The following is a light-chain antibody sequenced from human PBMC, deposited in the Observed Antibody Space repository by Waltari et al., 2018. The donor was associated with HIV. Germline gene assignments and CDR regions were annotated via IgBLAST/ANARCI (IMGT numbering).Light chain of an antibody. J-gene: IGKJ2*01. Sequence: EIVLTQSPGTLSLSPGERATLSCRASQSVSSSYLAWYQQKPCQTPKLLIYDASNMATGIPDRCSGSGSGTDFTLTISRLEPEDFAVYSCQQYGSSPYTFGQGTKLEIK. V-gene: IGKV3-20*01. CDR2: DAS. CDR3: QQYGSSPYT. CDR1: QSVSSSY.